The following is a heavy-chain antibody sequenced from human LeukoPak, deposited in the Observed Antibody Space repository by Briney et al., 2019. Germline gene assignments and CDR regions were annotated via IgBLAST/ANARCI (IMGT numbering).Heavy chain of an antibody. CDR2: IFYNGKT. J-gene: IGHJ4*02. Sequence: SETLSLTCTLSGASFRSGGQYWGWIRQTPGKGLEWIGDIFYNGKTNYNPSLKSRVTISLDTSRSQFSLRLCSVTAADTGVYYCARIFDIWGRGTLVTVSS. CDR1: GASFRSGGQY. CDR3: ARIFDI. V-gene: IGHV4-61*08.